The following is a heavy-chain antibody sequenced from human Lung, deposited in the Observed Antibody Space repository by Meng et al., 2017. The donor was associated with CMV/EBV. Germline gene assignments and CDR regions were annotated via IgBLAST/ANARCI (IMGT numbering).Heavy chain of an antibody. CDR1: GFTFSSYE. J-gene: IGHJ4*02. CDR2: ISSSGSTI. CDR3: AREGIAVAGTGFDY. Sequence: GGSLRLXCAASGFTFSSYEMNWVRQAPGKGLEWVSYISSSGSTIYYADSVKGRFTISRDNAKNSLYLQMNSLRAEDTAVYYCAREGIAVAGTGFDYWGQGXLVTFSS. D-gene: IGHD6-19*01. V-gene: IGHV3-48*03.